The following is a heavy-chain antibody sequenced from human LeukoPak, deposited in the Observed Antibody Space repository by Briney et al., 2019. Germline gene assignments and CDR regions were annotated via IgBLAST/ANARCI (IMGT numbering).Heavy chain of an antibody. Sequence: PGGSLRLSCAASGFTLSGYWMSWVRQAPDKGLEWVANIKEDGSEKYYADSVKGRFTVSRDNAKNSLYVQMNSLRADDTAVYYCARVIDNWFDPWGQGTLVTVSS. V-gene: IGHV3-7*05. CDR1: GFTLSGYW. CDR3: ARVIDNWFDP. J-gene: IGHJ5*02. CDR2: IKEDGSEK.